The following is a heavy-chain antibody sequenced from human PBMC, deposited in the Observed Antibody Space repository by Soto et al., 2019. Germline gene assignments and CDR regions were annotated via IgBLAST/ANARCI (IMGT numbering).Heavy chain of an antibody. CDR3: ARADYEILTGSYAMDV. CDR1: GASISGFY. V-gene: IGHV4-4*07. Sequence: PSETLSLTCTVSGASISGFYWSCIRKPAGKGLEWIGRIYTTGTTDYNPALESRVIMSVDTSKKQFSLKLTSVTAADTAVYFCARADYEILTGSYAMDVWGQGTTVTVSS. D-gene: IGHD3-9*01. CDR2: IYTTGTT. J-gene: IGHJ6*02.